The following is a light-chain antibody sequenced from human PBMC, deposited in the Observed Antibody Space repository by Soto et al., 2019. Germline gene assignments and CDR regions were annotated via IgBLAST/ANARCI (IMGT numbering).Light chain of an antibody. CDR2: DAS. Sequence: DIQLTQTPSTLSASVGDEVAITCRASQTFSRWLAWYQQKPGRAPKLLIYDASTLESGVPSRFSGSGSETEFTLTISRLQPDDFATYFCHSRAFGQGTRLEIK. V-gene: IGKV1-5*01. CDR1: QTFSRW. CDR3: HSRA. J-gene: IGKJ5*01.